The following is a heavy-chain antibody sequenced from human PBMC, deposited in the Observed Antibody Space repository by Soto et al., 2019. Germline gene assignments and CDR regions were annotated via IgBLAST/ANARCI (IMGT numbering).Heavy chain of an antibody. CDR1: GGTISSSNW. V-gene: IGHV4-4*02. CDR2: IYHSGNT. J-gene: IGHJ4*02. Sequence: QVQLQESGPGLVKPSGTLSLTCAVSGGTISSSNWWSWVRLPPGKGLEWIGEIYHSGNTNYNPSLKSRVTMAVDKSRNQFSLKLSSVTAADTAVYYCARRWREGRVDYWGQGTLVTVSS. CDR3: ARRWREGRVDY. D-gene: IGHD3-3*01.